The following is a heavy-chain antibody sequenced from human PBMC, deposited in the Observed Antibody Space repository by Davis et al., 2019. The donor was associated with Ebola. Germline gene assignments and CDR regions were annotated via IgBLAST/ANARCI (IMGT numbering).Heavy chain of an antibody. V-gene: IGHV1-18*04. CDR3: ARPSYDSFYYYGMDV. Sequence: AASVKVSCKASGYTFTSYGISWVRQAPGQGLEWMGWINPHNGNTNYAQKLQGRVTMTTDTSTGTAYMELTSLRSDDTAVYYCARPSYDSFYYYGMDVWGQGTTVTVSS. J-gene: IGHJ6*02. CDR2: INPHNGNT. CDR1: GYTFTSYG. D-gene: IGHD3-3*01.